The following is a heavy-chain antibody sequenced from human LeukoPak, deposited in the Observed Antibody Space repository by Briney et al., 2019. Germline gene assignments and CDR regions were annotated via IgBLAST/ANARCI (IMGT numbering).Heavy chain of an antibody. Sequence: GGSLRLSCTACGFTFGVYAMMWLRDAPGEGVEWVGFIRRKAYGGTTEYAASVKGRFTISRDDSKSIAYLQMNSLKTEDTAVYYCTRDRGAVGATNLDYGGQGTLVTVSS. V-gene: IGHV3-49*03. CDR3: TRDRGAVGATNLDY. CDR1: GFTFGVYA. J-gene: IGHJ4*02. CDR2: IRRKAYGGTT. D-gene: IGHD1-26*01.